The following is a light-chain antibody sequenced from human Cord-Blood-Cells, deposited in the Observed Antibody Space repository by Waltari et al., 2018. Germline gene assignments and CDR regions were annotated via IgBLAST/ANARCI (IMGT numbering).Light chain of an antibody. V-gene: IGLV2-14*01. CDR3: SSYTSSLYV. Sequence: SALTQPAHLSGSPGQTITLSCTATCRVVGGSTYISWYQQHPGKAPTLMIYEVSNRPSGVSNRFSGSKSGNTASLTISGLQAEDEADYYCSSYTSSLYVFGTGTKVTVL. J-gene: IGLJ1*01. CDR1: CRVVGGSTY. CDR2: EVS.